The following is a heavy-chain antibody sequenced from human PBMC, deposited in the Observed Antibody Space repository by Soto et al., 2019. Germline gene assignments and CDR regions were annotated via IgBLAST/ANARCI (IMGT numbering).Heavy chain of an antibody. CDR1: GYTFTSYG. CDR2: TSAYNGNT. CDR3: ARVGGILTGYARFDP. D-gene: IGHD3-9*01. V-gene: IGHV1-18*01. Sequence: ASVKVSCKASGYTFTSYGISWVRQAPGQGLEWMGWTSAYNGNTNYAQKLQGRVTMTTDTSTSTAYMELRSLRSDDTAVYYCARVGGILTGYARFDPWGQGTLVTVSS. J-gene: IGHJ5*02.